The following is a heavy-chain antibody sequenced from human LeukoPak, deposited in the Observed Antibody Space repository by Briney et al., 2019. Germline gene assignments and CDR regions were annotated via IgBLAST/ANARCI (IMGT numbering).Heavy chain of an antibody. D-gene: IGHD6-19*01. J-gene: IGHJ4*02. CDR1: GFTFSSYG. CDR2: IWFDGSNK. CDR3: ARESIAVAGAHFDY. Sequence: GGSLKLSCAASGFTFSSYGMHWVRQAPGKGLEWVAVIWFDGSNKFYADSVKGRFTISRDNAKNSLYLQMNSLRAEDTAVYYCARESIAVAGAHFDYWGQGTLVTVSS. V-gene: IGHV3-33*01.